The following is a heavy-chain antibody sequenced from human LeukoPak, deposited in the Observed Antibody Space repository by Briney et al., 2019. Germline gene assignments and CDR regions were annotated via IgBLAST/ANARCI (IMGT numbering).Heavy chain of an antibody. Sequence: GGSLRLSCAASGFTFSSYAMSWVRQAPGKGLEWVSYISSSGSTIYYADSVKGRFTISRDNAKNSLYLLMNSLRAEDTSVYYCARGPLGGDHYFDYWGQGTLVTVSS. D-gene: IGHD3-16*01. J-gene: IGHJ4*02. V-gene: IGHV3-48*03. CDR1: GFTFSSYA. CDR2: ISSSGSTI. CDR3: ARGPLGGDHYFDY.